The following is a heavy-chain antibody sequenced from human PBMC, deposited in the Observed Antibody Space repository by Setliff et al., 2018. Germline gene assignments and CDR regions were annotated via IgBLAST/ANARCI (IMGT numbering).Heavy chain of an antibody. D-gene: IGHD2-15*01. CDR2: MYYSGDT. Sequence: SETLSLTCTVSGGPYSGASIWSWIRQPPGKGLEWIGYMYYSGDTNYNPSLKSRVTISVDTSKNQFSLKLSSVTAADTAVYYCGRGFSRIEGWGNWFDPWGQGILVTVSS. CDR1: GGPYSGAS. CDR3: GRGFSRIEGWGNWFDP. J-gene: IGHJ5*02. V-gene: IGHV4-59*12.